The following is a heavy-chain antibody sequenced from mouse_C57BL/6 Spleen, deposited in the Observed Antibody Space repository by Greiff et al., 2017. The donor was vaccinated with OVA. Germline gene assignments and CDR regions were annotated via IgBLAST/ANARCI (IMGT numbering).Heavy chain of an antibody. J-gene: IGHJ2*01. CDR2: ISSGSSTI. CDR1: GFTFSDYG. Sequence: EVKVVESGGGLVKPGGSLKLSCAASGFTFSDYGMHWVRQAPEKGLEWVAYISSGSSTIYYADTVKGRFTISRDNAKNTLFLQMTILRSEDTAMYYCAREDWDLYYFDYWGQGTTLAVSS. CDR3: AREDWDLYYFDY. V-gene: IGHV5-17*01. D-gene: IGHD4-1*01.